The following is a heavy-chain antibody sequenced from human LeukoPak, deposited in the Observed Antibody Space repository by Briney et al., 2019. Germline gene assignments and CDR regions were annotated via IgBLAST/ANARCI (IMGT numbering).Heavy chain of an antibody. J-gene: IGHJ4*02. CDR2: IIPIFGTA. CDR1: GGTFSSYA. D-gene: IGHD5-12*01. CDR3: ARWGYSGPVDY. Sequence: VASVKVSCKASGGTFSSYAISWVRQAPGQGLEWMGGIIPIFGTANYAQKFQGRVTITADKSTSTAYMELSSLRSGDTAVYYCARWGYSGPVDYWGQGTLVTVSS. V-gene: IGHV1-69*06.